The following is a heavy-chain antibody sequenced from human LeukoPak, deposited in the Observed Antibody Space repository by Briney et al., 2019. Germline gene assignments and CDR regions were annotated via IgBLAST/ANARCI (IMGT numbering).Heavy chain of an antibody. CDR1: EYSFTTYW. CDR3: VRLDSSGWYYFDY. D-gene: IGHD6-19*01. V-gene: IGHV5-51*01. Sequence: GESLKISCKGSEYSFTTYWIGWVRQMPGKGLESMGIIYPSDSDIKYNPSFQGQVTISADKSISTAYLRWSSLKTSDTAMYYCVRLDSSGWYYFDYWGQGTLVTVSS. J-gene: IGHJ4*02. CDR2: IYPSDSDI.